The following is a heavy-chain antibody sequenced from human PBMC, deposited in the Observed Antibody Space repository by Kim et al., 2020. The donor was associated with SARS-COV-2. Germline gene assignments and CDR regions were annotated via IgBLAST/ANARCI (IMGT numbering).Heavy chain of an antibody. D-gene: IGHD2-15*01. CDR3: ARGYCSGGSCYSVLANYGMDV. V-gene: IGHV3-30*04. J-gene: IGHJ6*02. CDR2: ISYDGSNK. CDR1: GFTFSSYA. Sequence: GGSLRLSCAASGFTFSSYAMHWVRQAPGKGLEWVAVISYDGSNKYYADSVKGRFTISRDNSKNTLYLQMNSLRAEDTAVYYCARGYCSGGSCYSVLANYGMDVWGQGTTVTVSS.